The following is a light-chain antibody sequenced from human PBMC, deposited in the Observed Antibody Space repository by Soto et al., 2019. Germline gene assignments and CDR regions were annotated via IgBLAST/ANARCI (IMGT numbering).Light chain of an antibody. CDR3: SSYTSSSTYVV. Sequence: QSALTQPASVSGSPGQSITISCTGTSSEVGGYNYVSWYQQHPGKAPKLMIYDVINRPSGVSNRFSGSKSGNSASLTISGLQAEDEADYYCSSYTSSSTYVVFGGGTKLTVL. CDR1: SSEVGGYNY. J-gene: IGLJ2*01. CDR2: DVI. V-gene: IGLV2-14*03.